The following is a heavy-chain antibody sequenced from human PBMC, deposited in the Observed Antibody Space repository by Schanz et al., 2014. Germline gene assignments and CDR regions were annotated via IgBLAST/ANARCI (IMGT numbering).Heavy chain of an antibody. CDR3: ARDRQQLVGRIGYYYGMDV. D-gene: IGHD6-13*01. V-gene: IGHV3-21*01. J-gene: IGHJ6*02. Sequence: EVQLVESGGGLVKPGDSLRLSCAASGFTFSSYTMKWVRQAPGKGLEWVSSISSTSTYLYYADSVKGRFTISRDNSKNTLYLQMNSLRAEDTAVYYCARDRQQLVGRIGYYYGMDVWGQGTTVTVSS. CDR1: GFTFSSYT. CDR2: ISSTSTYL.